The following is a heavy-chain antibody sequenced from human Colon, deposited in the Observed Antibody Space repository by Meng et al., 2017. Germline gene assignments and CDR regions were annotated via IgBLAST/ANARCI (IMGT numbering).Heavy chain of an antibody. D-gene: IGHD1-26*01. CDR3: VRIPLSYYDLFDC. Sequence: LVESGGCLFQPGGSLRLSCAASGFSFSDSAMSWVRQAPGKGLEWVSGISASDGSTYYADSVKGRFTISRDNSKNTLYLQMTSLRAEDMTVYYCVRIPLSYYDLFDCWGLGTLVTVSS. V-gene: IGHV3-23*04. CDR1: GFSFSDSA. J-gene: IGHJ4*02. CDR2: ISASDGST.